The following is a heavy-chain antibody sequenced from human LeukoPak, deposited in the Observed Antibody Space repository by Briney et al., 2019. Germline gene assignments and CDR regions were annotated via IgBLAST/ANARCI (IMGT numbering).Heavy chain of an antibody. V-gene: IGHV3-21*01. J-gene: IGHJ4*02. CDR1: GFTFSSYT. Sequence: GGSLRLSCAASGFTFSSYTMNWVRQAPGKGLEWVASISSSSSNIYYADSLKGRFTISRDDAKNSLYLQMNSLRAEDTAVYYCAREFSGSNYGFPFDYWGQGTLVTVSS. CDR3: AREFSGSNYGFPFDY. CDR2: ISSSSSNI. D-gene: IGHD1-26*01.